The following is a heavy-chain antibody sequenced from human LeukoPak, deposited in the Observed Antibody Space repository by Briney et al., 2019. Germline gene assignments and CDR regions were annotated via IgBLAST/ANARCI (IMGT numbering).Heavy chain of an antibody. CDR2: IYYSGRT. CDR1: AGSISSGEYY. CDR3: ARYYDFLSYMDV. Sequence: SQTLSLTCTVSAGSISSGEYYWSWIRQPPGKGLEWIGYIYYSGRTYYNPSLKSRLAITVDTSKNQFFLKLNSVTAADTAVYYCARYYDFLSYMDVWGKGTTVTVSS. V-gene: IGHV4-30-4*08. D-gene: IGHD3-3*01. J-gene: IGHJ6*03.